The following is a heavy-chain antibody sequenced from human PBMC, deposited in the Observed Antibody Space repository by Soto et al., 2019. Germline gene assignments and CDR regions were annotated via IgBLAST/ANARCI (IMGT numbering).Heavy chain of an antibody. J-gene: IGHJ4*02. Sequence: QVKLQESGPGLVKPSETLSLTCTVSGGSMITHYWTWIRQPPGKGLEWIGYVYYSGSTNYNPSLESRVTISDDTSRNQFSLKLRSVTAADTAMYYCASLRQVWLPFESWGQGILVTVSS. V-gene: IGHV4-59*11. CDR2: VYYSGST. D-gene: IGHD5-18*01. CDR3: ASLRQVWLPFES. CDR1: GGSMITHY.